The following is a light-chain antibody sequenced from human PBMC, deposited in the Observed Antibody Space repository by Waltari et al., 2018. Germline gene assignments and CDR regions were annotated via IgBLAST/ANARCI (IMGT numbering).Light chain of an antibody. CDR3: QQSSERPLT. CDR2: ESS. CDR1: QSVSTN. J-gene: IGKJ4*01. Sequence: VLTQSPATLSVSPGERATLSCRASQSVSTNLAWYQQRPGQPPRLLIYESSKRATGIPARFSGSGSGTAFTLAIDSLEPEDFAVYYCQQSSERPLTFGGGTKVEIK. V-gene: IGKV3-11*01.